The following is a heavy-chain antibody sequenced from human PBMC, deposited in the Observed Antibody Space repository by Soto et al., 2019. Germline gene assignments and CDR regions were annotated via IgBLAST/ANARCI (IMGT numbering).Heavy chain of an antibody. J-gene: IGHJ4*02. CDR1: GGTFNTYT. Sequence: QVQVVQSGAEVKKPESSVKVSCKPSGGTFNTYTVNWVRLAPGHGLEWMGRFIPILDRANYAQKFQDRVTITADRSTFTAYMALNSLTSNDTAVYYCAITYCRDNSCPRDFDFWGPGTRVTVSS. D-gene: IGHD2-21*01. CDR3: AITYCRDNSCPRDFDF. V-gene: IGHV1-69*02. CDR2: FIPILDRA.